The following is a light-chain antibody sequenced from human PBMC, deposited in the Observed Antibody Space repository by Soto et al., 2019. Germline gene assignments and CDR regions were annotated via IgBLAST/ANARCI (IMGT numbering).Light chain of an antibody. V-gene: IGLV2-14*03. J-gene: IGLJ2*01. Sequence: QSVLTQPASVSGSPGQSITISCTGTSSDVGGYDYVSWYQQHPGKAPKLMIYDVNSRPSGVSNRFSGSKSGNTASLTISGLQAEDEADYYCSSYTSSTTLVIFGGGTKLTVL. CDR3: SSYTSSTTLVI. CDR2: DVN. CDR1: SSDVGGYDY.